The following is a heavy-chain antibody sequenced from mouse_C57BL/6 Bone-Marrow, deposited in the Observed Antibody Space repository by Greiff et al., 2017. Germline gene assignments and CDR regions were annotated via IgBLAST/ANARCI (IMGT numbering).Heavy chain of an antibody. V-gene: IGHV1-52*01. J-gene: IGHJ4*01. CDR3: ARRGSYCGNCAMDD. CDR1: GYTFTSYW. Sequence: QVQLQQPVAELVRPGSSVKLSCKASGYTFTSYWMHWVKQRPIQGLEWIGNIDPSDSETHYNQKFKDQATLTVDKSSSTAYMQLSSLTSEDSAVYYSARRGSYCGNCAMDDWGQGTTVTVSS. CDR2: IDPSDSET. D-gene: IGHD1-1*01.